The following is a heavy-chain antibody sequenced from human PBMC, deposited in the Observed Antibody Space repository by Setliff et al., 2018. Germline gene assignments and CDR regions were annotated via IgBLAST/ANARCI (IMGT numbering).Heavy chain of an antibody. V-gene: IGHV4-38-2*01. CDR1: GYSISSGYY. CDR2: IYHSGST. D-gene: IGHD3-10*01. J-gene: IGHJ4*02. Sequence: TLSLTCAVSGYSISSGYYWGWIRQPPGKGLEWIGSIYHSGSTYYNPSLKSRVTISVDTSKNQFSLKLSSVTAADTAVYYCARLWRRIQQIDYWGQGTLVTVSS. CDR3: ARLWRRIQQIDY.